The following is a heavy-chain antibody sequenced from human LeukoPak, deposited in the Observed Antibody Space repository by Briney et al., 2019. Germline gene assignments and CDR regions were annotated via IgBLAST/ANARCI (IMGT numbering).Heavy chain of an antibody. Sequence: PGGSLRLSCAASGFTFSSYSMNWVRQAPGKGLEWVSYISSSSSTIYYADSVKGRFTISRDNSKNTLYLQMNSLRAEDTAVYYCARGKSIVGASEAFDIWGQGTMVTVSS. CDR3: ARGKSIVGASEAFDI. J-gene: IGHJ3*02. D-gene: IGHD1-26*01. V-gene: IGHV3-48*01. CDR1: GFTFSSYS. CDR2: ISSSSSTI.